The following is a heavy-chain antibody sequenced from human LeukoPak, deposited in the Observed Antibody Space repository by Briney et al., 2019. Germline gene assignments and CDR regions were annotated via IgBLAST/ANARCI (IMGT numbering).Heavy chain of an antibody. CDR1: GSSISSGNYY. Sequence: SETLSLTCSASGSSISSGNYYWSWIRQPAGKGLEWIGRIYTSGSINYNPSLKSRATISIDTSKNQFSLKLSSVTAADTAVYYCARVQESQIGYYFDYWGQGTLVTVSS. V-gene: IGHV4-61*02. CDR3: ARVQESQIGYYFDY. D-gene: IGHD4-11*01. J-gene: IGHJ4*02. CDR2: IYTSGSI.